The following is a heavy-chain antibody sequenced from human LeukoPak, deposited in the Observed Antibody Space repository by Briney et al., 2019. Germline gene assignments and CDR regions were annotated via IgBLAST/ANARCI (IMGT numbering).Heavy chain of an antibody. J-gene: IGHJ4*02. D-gene: IGHD2-21*02. V-gene: IGHV5-51*01. CDR2: IYPGDSDT. Sequence: GESLKISCKGSGYSFTSYWIGWVRQMPGKGLEWMGIIYPGDSDTIYSPSFHGQVTISVDKSITTAYLQWSSLKASDTAIYYCARLTGASRVTPRRYFGYWGQGTLVTVSS. CDR3: ARLTGASRVTPRRYFGY. CDR1: GYSFTSYW.